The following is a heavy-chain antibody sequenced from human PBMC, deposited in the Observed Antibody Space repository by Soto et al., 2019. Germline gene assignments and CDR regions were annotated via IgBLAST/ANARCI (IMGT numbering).Heavy chain of an antibody. Sequence: AASVKVSCKASGYTFTSYGISWVRQAPGQGLEWMGWISAYNGNTNYAQKLQGRVTMTTDTSTSTAYMELRSLRSDDTAVYYCARDYIAVAGTGYYYYYGMDVWGQGTTVTVSS. V-gene: IGHV1-18*04. J-gene: IGHJ6*02. CDR1: GYTFTSYG. CDR2: ISAYNGNT. CDR3: ARDYIAVAGTGYYYYYGMDV. D-gene: IGHD6-19*01.